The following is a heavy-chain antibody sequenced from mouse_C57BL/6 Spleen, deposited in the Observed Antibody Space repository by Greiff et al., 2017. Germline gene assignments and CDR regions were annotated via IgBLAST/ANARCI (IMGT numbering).Heavy chain of an antibody. CDR1: GYTFTSYW. CDR2: IHPNSGST. CDR3: APTMITTGGYYYAMDY. J-gene: IGHJ4*01. V-gene: IGHV1-64*01. D-gene: IGHD2-4*01. Sequence: QVQLQQPGAELVKPGASVKLSCKASGYTFTSYWMHWVKQRPGQGLEWIGMIHPNSGSTNYNEKFKSKATLTVDKSSSTAYMQLSSLTSEDSAVYYCAPTMITTGGYYYAMDYWGQGTSVTVSS.